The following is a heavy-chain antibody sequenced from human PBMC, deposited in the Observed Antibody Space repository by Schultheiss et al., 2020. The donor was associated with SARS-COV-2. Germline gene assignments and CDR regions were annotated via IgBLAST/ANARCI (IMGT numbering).Heavy chain of an antibody. CDR2: IRSKAYGGTT. J-gene: IGHJ4*02. CDR3: TRDTGGYSGYDNFDY. D-gene: IGHD5-12*01. V-gene: IGHV3-49*03. Sequence: GGPLRLSCTASGFTFGDYAMSWFRQAPGKGLEWVGFIRSKAYGGTTEYAASVKGRFTISRDDSKSIAYLQMNSLKTEDTAVYYCTRDTGGYSGYDNFDYWGQGTLVTVSS. CDR1: GFTFGDYA.